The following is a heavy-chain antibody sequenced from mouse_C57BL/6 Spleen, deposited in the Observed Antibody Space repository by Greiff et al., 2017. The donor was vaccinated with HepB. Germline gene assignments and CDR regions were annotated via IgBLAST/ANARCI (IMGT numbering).Heavy chain of an antibody. CDR3: ARGAYYSRYFDY. Sequence: EVQLQESGPGMVKPSQSLSLTCTVTGYSITSGYDWHWIRHFPGNKLEWMGYISYSGSTNYNPSLKSRISITHDTSKNHFFLKLNSVTTEDTATYYCARGAYYSRYFDYWGQGTTLTVSS. CDR1: GYSITSGYD. V-gene: IGHV3-1*01. J-gene: IGHJ2*01. CDR2: ISYSGST. D-gene: IGHD2-5*01.